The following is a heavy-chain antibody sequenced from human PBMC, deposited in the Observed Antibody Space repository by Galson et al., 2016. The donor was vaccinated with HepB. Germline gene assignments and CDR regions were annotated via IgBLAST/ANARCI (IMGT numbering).Heavy chain of an antibody. Sequence: SETLSLTCTVSGGSINVYDWSWIRQPPGKGLEWIGFIYSSGKINYNPSLKSRATISVDTSRNQFSLNVNSVTAADTAIYYCVRGRDGSGKWGTLFDHWGQGTRVTV. J-gene: IGHJ4*02. CDR1: GGSINVYD. CDR2: IYSSGKI. CDR3: VRGRDGSGKWGTLFDH. V-gene: IGHV4-59*01. D-gene: IGHD3-10*01.